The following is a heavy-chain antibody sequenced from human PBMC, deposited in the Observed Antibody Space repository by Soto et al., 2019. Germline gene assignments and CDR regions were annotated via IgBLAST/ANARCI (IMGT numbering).Heavy chain of an antibody. J-gene: IGHJ5*02. Sequence: QVQLVQSGAEVKKPGSSVKVSCKASGGTFSSYAISWVRQAPGQGLEWMGGIIPIFGTANYAQKFQGRVTITADKSTRTAYMELSSLRYEDTAVYDCAREGAGAYYYDSSANWFYPWGQGTLVTVSS. CDR2: IIPIFGTA. CDR1: GGTFSSYA. D-gene: IGHD3-22*01. CDR3: AREGAGAYYYDSSANWFYP. V-gene: IGHV1-69*06.